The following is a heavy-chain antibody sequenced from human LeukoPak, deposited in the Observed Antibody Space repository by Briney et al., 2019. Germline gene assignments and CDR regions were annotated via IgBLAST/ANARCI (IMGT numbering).Heavy chain of an antibody. CDR3: ARVSSSGWSPFDY. Sequence: PSETLSLTCTVSGGSISSSSYYWGWIRQPPGKGLEWIGSIYYSGSTYYNPSLKSRVTISVDTSKNQFSLKLSSVTAADTAVYYCARVSSSGWSPFDYWGQGTLVTVSS. CDR1: GGSISSSSYY. D-gene: IGHD6-19*01. V-gene: IGHV4-39*07. CDR2: IYYSGST. J-gene: IGHJ4*02.